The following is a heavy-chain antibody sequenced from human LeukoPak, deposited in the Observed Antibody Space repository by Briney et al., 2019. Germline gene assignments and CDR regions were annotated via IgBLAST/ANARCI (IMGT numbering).Heavy chain of an antibody. CDR3: ARGGAASEGYWFFDL. V-gene: IGHV1-18*01. CDR2: ISAYNGNT. J-gene: IGHJ2*01. Sequence: ASVKVSCKASGYTFTSYGISWVRQAPGQGLEWMGWISAYNGNTNYAQKFQGRVTMTRDTSISTAYMDLSRLRSDDTAVYYCARGGAASEGYWFFDLWGRGTLVTVSS. D-gene: IGHD6-13*01. CDR1: GYTFTSYG.